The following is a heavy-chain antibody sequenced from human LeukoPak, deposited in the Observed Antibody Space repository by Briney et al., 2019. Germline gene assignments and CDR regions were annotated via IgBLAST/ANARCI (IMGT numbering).Heavy chain of an antibody. CDR1: GGSISSYY. J-gene: IGHJ4*02. Sequence: SETLSLTCTVSGGSISSYYWSWIRQPAGKGLEWIGRIYTSGSTNYNPSLKSRVTMSVDTSKNQFYLKLSSVTAAGTAVYYCARGGVGTYYAVFHNWGQGTLVTVSS. V-gene: IGHV4-4*07. CDR3: ARGGVGTYYAVFHN. D-gene: IGHD1/OR15-1a*01. CDR2: IYTSGST.